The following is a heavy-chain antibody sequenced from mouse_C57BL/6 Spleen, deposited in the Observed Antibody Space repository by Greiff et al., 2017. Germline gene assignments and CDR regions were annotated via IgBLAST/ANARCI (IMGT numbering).Heavy chain of an antibody. V-gene: IGHV1-4*01. CDR2: INPSSGYT. CDR3: AREGGYYDFAY. D-gene: IGHD2-3*01. Sequence: VQLQQSGAELARPGASVKMSCKASGYTFTSYTMHWVKQRPGQGLEWIGYINPSSGYTKYNQKFKDKATLTADTSSSTAYMQLSSLTSEDSAVYYCAREGGYYDFAYWGQGTLVTVSA. J-gene: IGHJ3*01. CDR1: GYTFTSYT.